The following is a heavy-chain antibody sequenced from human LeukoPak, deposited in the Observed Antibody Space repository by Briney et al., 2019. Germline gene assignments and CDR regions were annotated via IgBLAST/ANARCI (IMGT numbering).Heavy chain of an antibody. CDR1: GFTSSSYD. CDR2: IGTAGDT. J-gene: IGHJ4*02. Sequence: PGGSLRLSCAASGFTSSSYDMHWVRQAIGKGLEWVSGIGTAGDTYYTGSVKGRFTISRENARNSLYLQMNSLRAGDTAVYYCARGYGGRYYFDYWGQGTLVTVSS. CDR3: ARGYGGRYYFDY. D-gene: IGHD4-23*01. V-gene: IGHV3-13*01.